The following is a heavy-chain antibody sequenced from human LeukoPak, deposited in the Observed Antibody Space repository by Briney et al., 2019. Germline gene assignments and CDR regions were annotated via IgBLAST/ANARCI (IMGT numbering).Heavy chain of an antibody. CDR2: IYYSGST. CDR1: GGSISSSSYY. CDR3: ARHLREAYQLLPRTNWFDP. Sequence: SETLSLTCSVSGGSISSSSYYWGWIRQPPGKGLEWIGSIYYSGSTYYNPSLKSRVTISVDTSKNQFSLKLSSVTAADTAVYYCARHLREAYQLLPRTNWFDPWGQGTLVTVSS. D-gene: IGHD2-2*01. J-gene: IGHJ5*02. V-gene: IGHV4-39*01.